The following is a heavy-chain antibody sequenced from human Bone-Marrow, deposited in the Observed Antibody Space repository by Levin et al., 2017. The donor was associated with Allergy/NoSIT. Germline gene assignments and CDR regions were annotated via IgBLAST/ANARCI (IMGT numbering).Heavy chain of an antibody. CDR1: GGSISISSYY. D-gene: IGHD6-19*01. CDR2: IYYSGSA. J-gene: IGHJ4*02. Sequence: PSQTLSLTCTVSGGSISISSYYWAWIRQPPGKGLEWIGSIYYSGSAYYTPSLKSRVSISVDTSKNQFSLKLSSVTATDTAVYYCARQPSSGIDYWGQGTLVTVSS. CDR3: ARQPSSGIDY. V-gene: IGHV4-39*01.